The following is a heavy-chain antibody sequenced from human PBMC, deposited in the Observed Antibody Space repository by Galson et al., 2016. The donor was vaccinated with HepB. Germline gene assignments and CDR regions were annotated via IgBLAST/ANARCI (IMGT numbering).Heavy chain of an antibody. J-gene: IGHJ4*02. Sequence: APGQGLEYMGRIKPDSGVAKPAQKFQGRVTLARDTSINTAYMELSSLRSDDTAVYYCARGSIAARSHFDYWGQGTLVTVSS. CDR3: ARGSIAARSHFDY. V-gene: IGHV1-2*06. CDR2: IKPDSGVA. D-gene: IGHD6-6*01.